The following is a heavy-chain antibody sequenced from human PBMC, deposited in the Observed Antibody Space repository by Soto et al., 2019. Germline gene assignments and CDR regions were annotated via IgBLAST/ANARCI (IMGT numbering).Heavy chain of an antibody. CDR1: GFPFSTYW. J-gene: IGHJ4*02. Sequence: GGSLRLSCVASGFPFSTYWMTWVRQAPGKGLEWVANIKEDGSQNYYADSVKGRFIVSRDNAANSLYLQMNYVGVDDTAVYHCATYCSSPTCRSFWGQGTLVTVSS. CDR2: IKEDGSQN. CDR3: ATYCSSPTCRSF. V-gene: IGHV3-7*05. D-gene: IGHD2-2*01.